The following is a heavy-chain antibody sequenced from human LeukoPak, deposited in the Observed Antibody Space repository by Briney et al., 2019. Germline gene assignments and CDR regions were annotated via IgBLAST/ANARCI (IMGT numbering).Heavy chain of an antibody. CDR2: IWYDGSNK. V-gene: IGHV3-33*01. Sequence: GGSLGLSCAASGFTFSSYGMHWVRQAPGKGLEWVALIWYDGSNKHYADSVKGRLTISRDNSKNTLYLQMNSLRAEGTAVYYCAREGPRGNSQFDYWGQGTLVTVSS. CDR1: GFTFSSYG. CDR3: AREGPRGNSQFDY. J-gene: IGHJ4*02. D-gene: IGHD2/OR15-2a*01.